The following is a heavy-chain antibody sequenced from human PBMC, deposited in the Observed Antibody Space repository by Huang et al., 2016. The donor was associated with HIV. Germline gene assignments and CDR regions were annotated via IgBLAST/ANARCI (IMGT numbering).Heavy chain of an antibody. Sequence: QVPLQPWGAGLLKPSETLSLTCAVYGAAFSDDYWTWIRQSPGKGLEWIGEINHSGGTNYNPSLKSRVTISVDKSKNQFSLKLKSVTAADTTVYYCARCRRDGHSDAFDIWGQGTMVIVSS. J-gene: IGHJ3*02. D-gene: IGHD2-15*01. CDR2: INHSGGT. CDR3: ARCRRDGHSDAFDI. V-gene: IGHV4-34*01. CDR1: GAAFSDDY.